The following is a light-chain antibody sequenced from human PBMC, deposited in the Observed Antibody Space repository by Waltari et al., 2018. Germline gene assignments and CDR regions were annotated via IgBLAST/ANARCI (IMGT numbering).Light chain of an antibody. CDR1: QSVRNY. V-gene: IGKV3-11*01. CDR2: DVS. J-gene: IGKJ1*01. Sequence: PGEGATLSCRASQSVRNYLAWYQQKLGQPPRLLIYDVSKRATGIPARFSGSGSDTDFTLTISSLEPEDSAIYYCQQYAGSPRTFGQGTRVEIK. CDR3: QQYAGSPRT.